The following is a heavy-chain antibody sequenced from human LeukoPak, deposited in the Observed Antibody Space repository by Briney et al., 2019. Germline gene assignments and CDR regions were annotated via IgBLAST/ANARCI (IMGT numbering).Heavy chain of an antibody. D-gene: IGHD2-15*01. J-gene: IGHJ6*03. V-gene: IGHV1-8*03. CDR2: MNPNSGNT. Sequence: ASVKVSCKASGYTFTSYDINWVRQATGQGLEWMGWMNPNSGNTGYAQKFQGRVTITRNTSISTAYMELSSLRSEDTAVYYCAREVEGYCSGGSCYSYYYYYYMGVWGKGTTVTVSS. CDR3: AREVEGYCSGGSCYSYYYYYYMGV. CDR1: GYTFTSYD.